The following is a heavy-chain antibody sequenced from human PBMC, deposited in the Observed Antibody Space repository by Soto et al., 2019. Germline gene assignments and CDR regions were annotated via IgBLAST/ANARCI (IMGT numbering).Heavy chain of an antibody. CDR1: GFTFSDHY. Sequence: GSLRLSCAASGFTFSDHYMSWVRQAPGKGLEWVSVIYSGGSTYYADSVKGRFTISRDNSKNTLYLQMNSLRAEDTAVYYCARGSRGEDWFDPWGQGTLVTVSS. J-gene: IGHJ5*02. D-gene: IGHD3-16*01. V-gene: IGHV3-66*01. CDR3: ARGSRGEDWFDP. CDR2: IYSGGST.